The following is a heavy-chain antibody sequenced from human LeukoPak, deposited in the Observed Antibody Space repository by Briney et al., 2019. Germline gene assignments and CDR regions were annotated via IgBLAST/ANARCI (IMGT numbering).Heavy chain of an antibody. Sequence: GGSLRLSCAASGFTVSNNYMSWVRQASGKGLEWVSVIYSGGSTHYAESVKGRFTISRDNSKNTLYLHMNSLRAEDTAVYYCARLYCSSTSCYGSRSRDSSGYYYARVLDYWGQGTLVTVSS. CDR3: ARLYCSSTSCYGSRSRDSSGYYYARVLDY. D-gene: IGHD2-2*01. CDR2: IYSGGST. V-gene: IGHV3-66*01. J-gene: IGHJ4*02. CDR1: GFTVSNNY.